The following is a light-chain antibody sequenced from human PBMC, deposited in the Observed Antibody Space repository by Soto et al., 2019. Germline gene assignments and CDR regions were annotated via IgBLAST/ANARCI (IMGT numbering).Light chain of an antibody. J-gene: IGLJ7*01. CDR2: RDD. CDR1: TSNIGNYY. V-gene: IGLV1-47*01. Sequence: QSVLTQPPSASGTPGQRVTISCSGSTSNIGNYYVYWYQHLPGTAPKLLICRDDQRPSGVPDRFSASKSGTSASLAISGLRSEDEADYYCAAWDDSMSGPVFGGGTQRPSS. CDR3: AAWDDSMSGPV.